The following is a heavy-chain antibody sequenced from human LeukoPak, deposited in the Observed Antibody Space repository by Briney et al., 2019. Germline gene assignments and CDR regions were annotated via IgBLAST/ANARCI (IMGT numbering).Heavy chain of an antibody. Sequence: ASVEVSCKVSGYTLTELSMHWLRQAPGKGLEWMGSFDPEDGETIYAQKFQGRVTMTEDTSTDTAYMELTSLRSEDTAVYYCATAVSGTYVHWFDPWGQGTLVTVSS. CDR1: GYTLTELS. CDR3: ATAVSGTYVHWFDP. V-gene: IGHV1-24*01. J-gene: IGHJ5*02. CDR2: FDPEDGET. D-gene: IGHD1-26*01.